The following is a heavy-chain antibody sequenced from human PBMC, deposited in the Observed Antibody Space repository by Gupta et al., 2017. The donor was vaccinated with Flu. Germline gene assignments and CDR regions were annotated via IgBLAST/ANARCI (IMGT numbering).Heavy chain of an antibody. CDR1: GFTFSHYA. J-gene: IGHJ4*02. CDR2: ISGSGSNI. Sequence: EVQLLESGGGLVQPGGSLRLSCAASGFTFSHYAVSWVRQAAGKGLEWVSTISGSGSNIYEADSVKGRFTVSRDNSKNTLYLQMNSLRADDTALYYCVRNDFCSVGPCYSSVLLYFDHWGQRSLVTVSS. CDR3: VRNDFCSVGPCYSSVLLYFDH. D-gene: IGHD2-15*01. V-gene: IGHV3-23*01.